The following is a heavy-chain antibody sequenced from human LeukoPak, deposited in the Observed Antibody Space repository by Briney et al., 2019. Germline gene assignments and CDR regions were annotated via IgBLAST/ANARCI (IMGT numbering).Heavy chain of an antibody. J-gene: IGHJ4*02. CDR1: GFTFSSYW. V-gene: IGHV3-74*01. CDR2: INSDGSTT. D-gene: IGHD3-10*01. CDR3: ERGGFDTIGFDY. Sequence: GASLRLSCVATGFTFSSYWMHWFRQAPGIRLVWVSRINSDGSTTTYADSVRGRFTISRDNAKHTLYLQMNSLRAEDTAVYYCERGGFDTIGFDYWGQGTLVTVSS.